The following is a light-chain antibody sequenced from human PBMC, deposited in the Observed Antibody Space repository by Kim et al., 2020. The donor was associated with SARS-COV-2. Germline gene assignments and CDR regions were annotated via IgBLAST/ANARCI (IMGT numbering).Light chain of an antibody. Sequence: PGQTARITCSGDALPKQYAYWYQKKPGQAPVLVIYKDSERPSGTPERFSGSRSGTIVTLTISGVQAEDEADYYCQSADSSGSSYVVFGGGTKLTVL. CDR1: ALPKQY. V-gene: IGLV3-25*03. CDR2: KDS. J-gene: IGLJ2*01. CDR3: QSADSSGSSYVV.